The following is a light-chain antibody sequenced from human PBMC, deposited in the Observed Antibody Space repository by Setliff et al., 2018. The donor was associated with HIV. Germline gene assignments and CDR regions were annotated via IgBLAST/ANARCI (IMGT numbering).Light chain of an antibody. CDR2: GAS. CDR1: QSFSGNY. J-gene: IGKJ2*03. CDR3: QQYGSSPLYS. V-gene: IGKV3-20*01. Sequence: EIVLTQFPGTLSLSPGERATLSCRASQSFSGNYLAWYQQKPGQAPRLLIYGASNRATGIPDRFSGSESGADFTLTISRLEPEDFAVYYCQQYGSSPLYSFGQGTKVDIK.